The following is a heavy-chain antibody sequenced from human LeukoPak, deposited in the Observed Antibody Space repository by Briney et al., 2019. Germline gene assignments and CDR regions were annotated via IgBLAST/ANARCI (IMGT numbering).Heavy chain of an antibody. CDR2: IRSYSSYI. CDR1: GFTFSDYY. CDR3: AKDPFTYYYGSGIDY. Sequence: GGSLRLSCAASGFTFSDYYMSWIRQAPGKGLEWVATIRSYSSYIHYADSVKGRFIISRDDAKKSMYLQMNSLRVEDTAVYFCAKDPFTYYYGSGIDYWGQGTLVTVPS. V-gene: IGHV3-11*06. D-gene: IGHD3-10*01. J-gene: IGHJ4*02.